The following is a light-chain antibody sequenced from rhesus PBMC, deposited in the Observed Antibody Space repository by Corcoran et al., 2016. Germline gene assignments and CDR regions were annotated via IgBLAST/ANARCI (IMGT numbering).Light chain of an antibody. V-gene: IGKV3-42*03. CDR2: GAS. Sequence: EIVLTQSPATLSLSPGERATLSCRASQSVSSSLAWYQQKPEQAPRLLIYGASSRATGIPDRFSGIGSGTDFTLTISSLEPEDFAVYYCQQYSNWPFTFGPGTKLDIK. J-gene: IGKJ3*01. CDR1: QSVSSS. CDR3: QQYSNWPFT.